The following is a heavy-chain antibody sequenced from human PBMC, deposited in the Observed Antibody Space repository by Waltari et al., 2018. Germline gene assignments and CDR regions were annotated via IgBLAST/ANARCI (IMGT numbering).Heavy chain of an antibody. CDR1: GFTFSSYA. CDR3: AKFEYSSSYIDY. V-gene: IGHV3-23*01. J-gene: IGHJ4*02. D-gene: IGHD6-6*01. Sequence: EVQLLESGGGLVQPGGSLRLSCAASGFTFSSYAMSWVRQAPGKGLEWVSAIRGRGGSTYYADSVKGRFTISRDNSKNTLYLQMNSLRAEDTAVYYCAKFEYSSSYIDYWGQGTLVTVSS. CDR2: IRGRGGST.